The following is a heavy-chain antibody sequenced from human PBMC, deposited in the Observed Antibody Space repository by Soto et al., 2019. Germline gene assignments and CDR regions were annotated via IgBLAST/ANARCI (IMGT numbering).Heavy chain of an antibody. D-gene: IGHD1-26*01. CDR3: ARDRDSGSYFRNWFDP. J-gene: IGHJ5*02. Sequence: QVQLQESGPGLVKPSQTLSLTCTVSGGSISSGGSYWSWIRQHPGKGLEWIGYIYYSGSTYYNPSLKSRVTISVDTSKNQFSLKLSSVTAADTAVYYCARDRDSGSYFRNWFDPWGQGTLVTVSS. CDR2: IYYSGST. CDR1: GGSISSGGSY. V-gene: IGHV4-31*03.